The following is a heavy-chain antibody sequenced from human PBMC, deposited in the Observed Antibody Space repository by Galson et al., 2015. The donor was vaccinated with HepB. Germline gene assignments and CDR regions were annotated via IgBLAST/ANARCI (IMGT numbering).Heavy chain of an antibody. Sequence: ETLSPTCPFSGVSPSSSSYYLSWLRQPPGGGLEWIGRIYYTASTYYDSSPKSRVTISLDTSKNQFSLRLNSVTAADTAVYYCARHVGESGSYGMDVWGQGTTVTVSS. V-gene: IGHV4-39*01. J-gene: IGHJ6*02. D-gene: IGHD3-10*01. CDR2: IYYTAST. CDR3: ARHVGESGSYGMDV. CDR1: GVSPSSSSYY.